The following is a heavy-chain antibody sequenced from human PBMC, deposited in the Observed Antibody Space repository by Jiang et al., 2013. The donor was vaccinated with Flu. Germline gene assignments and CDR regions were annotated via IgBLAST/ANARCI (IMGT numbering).Heavy chain of an antibody. D-gene: IGHD3-10*01. CDR2: INTNTGNP. CDR1: GYTFTNFA. Sequence: QSGSELRKPGASVRVSCKASGYTFTNFAINWVRQAPGQGLEWVGWINTNTGNPTYAQGFTGRFVFSLDTSVSTAYLQISSLKAEDTAVYFCARGTRPGSGSKGHDYWGQGTLVTVSS. V-gene: IGHV7-4-1*02. CDR3: ARGTRPGSGSKGHDY. J-gene: IGHJ4*02.